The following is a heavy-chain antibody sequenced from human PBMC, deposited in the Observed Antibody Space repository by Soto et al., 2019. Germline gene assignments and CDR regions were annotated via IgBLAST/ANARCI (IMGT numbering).Heavy chain of an antibody. J-gene: IGHJ3*02. D-gene: IGHD3-3*01. V-gene: IGHV1-2*02. Sequence: QLHLVQSGAVVKKPGASVTVSCSASGYPVTAYYMHWVRQAPGRGLEWMGGINPATGAAKYTQTSQGRGTRTRDTSTSTVFMELSGLTSEDTAVFYCARGGGVGVAGSAAFDMWGQGTLVTVSS. CDR1: GYPVTAYY. CDR3: ARGGGVGVAGSAAFDM. CDR2: INPATGAA.